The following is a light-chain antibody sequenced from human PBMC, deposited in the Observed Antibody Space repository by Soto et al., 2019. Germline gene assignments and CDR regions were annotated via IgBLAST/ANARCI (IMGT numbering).Light chain of an antibody. Sequence: QSPLSHPASVSGSTGQSITISCTGSGRDIGAYNYVSWYQQHPGKAPKLIIYEVENRPSGVSNRFSASKSAFTASLTISGLQAEDEADYYCSSYTTSYFYVFGPWTKVTVL. CDR3: SSYTTSYFYV. J-gene: IGLJ1*01. CDR1: GRDIGAYNY. CDR2: EVE. V-gene: IGLV2-14*01.